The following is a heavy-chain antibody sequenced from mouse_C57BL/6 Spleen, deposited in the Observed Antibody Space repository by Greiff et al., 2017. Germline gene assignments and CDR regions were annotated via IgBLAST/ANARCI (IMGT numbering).Heavy chain of an antibody. CDR1: GYAFRSSW. D-gene: IGHD1-1*01. Sequence: VQLQQSGPELVKPGASVKISCKASGYAFRSSWMNWVKLRPGKGLEWIGRLYPGDGDTDYYGKFKGEATLTSDKSSSTAYMQLSSLTSEDSAVYFCAKGDYYGSTFFAYWGQGTLVTVSA. J-gene: IGHJ3*01. CDR3: AKGDYYGSTFFAY. CDR2: LYPGDGDT. V-gene: IGHV1-82*01.